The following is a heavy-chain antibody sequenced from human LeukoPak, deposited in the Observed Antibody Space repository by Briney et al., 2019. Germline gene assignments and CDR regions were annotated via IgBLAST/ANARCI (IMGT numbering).Heavy chain of an antibody. D-gene: IGHD6-19*01. CDR2: VSHSGNT. V-gene: IGHV4-59*02. J-gene: IGHJ4*02. CDR1: GGSVSTYY. Sequence: PSETLSLTCTVSGGSVSTYYWSWIRQPPGKELEWIGCVSHSGNTNCNPSLKSRVTMSLDTSKNHFSLRLTSVNAADTAVYYCARAGSGWSFDYWGQGSLVTVSS. CDR3: ARAGSGWSFDY.